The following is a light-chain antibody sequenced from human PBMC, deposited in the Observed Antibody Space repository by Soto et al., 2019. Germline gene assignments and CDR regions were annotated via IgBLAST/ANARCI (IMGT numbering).Light chain of an antibody. CDR1: SSDVGGYNY. J-gene: IGLJ1*01. V-gene: IGLV2-14*01. Sequence: QSALTQPASVSGSPGQSITISCTGTSSDVGGYNYVSWYQQHPDKAPKLMIYEVTNRPSGVSNLFSGSKSGNTVSLTISGLQAEDEADYYCSSYTSRSTLGVFGTGTKVTVL. CDR3: SSYTSRSTLGV. CDR2: EVT.